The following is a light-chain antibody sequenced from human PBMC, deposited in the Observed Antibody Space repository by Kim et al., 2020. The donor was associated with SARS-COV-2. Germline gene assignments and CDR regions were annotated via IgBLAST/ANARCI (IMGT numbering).Light chain of an antibody. CDR3: QQYNSLPLT. J-gene: IGKJ4*01. Sequence: ASVGDQVIITYQARQDSTSYLNWCQQKPGKRPNRQVYDTSSLENGVPSRFIGSGSGTHFTFTNSSLQPEDIATYYCQQYNSLPLTVGGGTKVDIK. V-gene: IGKV1-33*01. CDR2: DTS. CDR1: QDSTSY.